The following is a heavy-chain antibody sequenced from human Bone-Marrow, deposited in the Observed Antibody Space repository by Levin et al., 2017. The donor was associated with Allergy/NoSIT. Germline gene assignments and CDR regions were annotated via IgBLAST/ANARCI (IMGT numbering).Heavy chain of an antibody. CDR2: IKSKINGGAR. D-gene: IGHD3-16*01. CDR3: TTDLMNSTLFDF. V-gene: IGHV3-15*01. CDR1: GFSFSHAH. Sequence: GGSLRLSCTGSGFSFSHAHMSWVRQAPGKGLEWVGCIKSKINGGARDYAAPVKGRFTISRDDTKDVVYLQMDSLKIEDTAIYYCTTDLMNSTLFDFWGQGALVTVS. J-gene: IGHJ4*02.